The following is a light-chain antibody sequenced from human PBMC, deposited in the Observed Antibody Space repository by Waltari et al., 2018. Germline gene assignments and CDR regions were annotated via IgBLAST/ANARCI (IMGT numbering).Light chain of an antibody. Sequence: DIKMTQSPSTLSACVGDRVTISCRASQTINNYLAWYQQKPGKAPKLLIYKAFSLESGVPSRFRGSGSGTEFTLTISSLQPDDFATYYCQVYNTYSWTFGQGTKVDIK. J-gene: IGKJ1*01. CDR2: KAF. V-gene: IGKV1-5*03. CDR1: QTINNY. CDR3: QVYNTYSWT.